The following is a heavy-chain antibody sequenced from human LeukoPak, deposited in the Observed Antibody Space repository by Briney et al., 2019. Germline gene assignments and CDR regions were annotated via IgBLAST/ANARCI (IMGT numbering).Heavy chain of an antibody. CDR1: GFTVSNNY. CDR2: ISSSDSTI. V-gene: IGHV3-11*04. J-gene: IGHJ4*02. D-gene: IGHD5-18*01. CDR3: ARHLSGITGYTYGRGIDY. Sequence: GGSLRLSCAASGFTVSNNYMKWVRQAPGKGLEWVSYISSSDSTIYYADSVKGRFTISRDNAKNSLYLQMNSLRAEDTAVYYCARHLSGITGYTYGRGIDYWGQGTLVTVSS.